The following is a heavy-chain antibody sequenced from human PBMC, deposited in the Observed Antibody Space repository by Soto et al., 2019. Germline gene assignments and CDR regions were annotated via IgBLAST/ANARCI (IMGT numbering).Heavy chain of an antibody. CDR2: IIPILGIA. V-gene: IGHV1-69*02. D-gene: IGHD5-12*01. CDR3: ARGPDIVAVDAFDI. CDR1: GGTFSSYT. J-gene: IGHJ3*02. Sequence: QVQLVQSGAEVKKPGSSVKVSCKASGGTFSSYTISWVRQAPGQGLEWMGRIIPILGIANYAQKFQGRVTITADKSTSTAYMELSSLRSEDTAVYYCARGPDIVAVDAFDIWGQGTMVTVSS.